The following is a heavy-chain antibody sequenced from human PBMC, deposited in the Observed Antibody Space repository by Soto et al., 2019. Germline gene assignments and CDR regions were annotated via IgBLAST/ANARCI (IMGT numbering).Heavy chain of an antibody. CDR3: AKHPFNPLATPYWYFDV. J-gene: IGHJ2*01. CDR2: FYSGGKT. D-gene: IGHD1-26*01. CDR1: GDSISRSANY. V-gene: IGHV4-39*01. Sequence: QLQLQESGPGLVKASETLSLTCTVSGDSISRSANYWGWVRQSPGRGLEWIGSFYSGGKTYFNPSLTSRVALSADTSKNELSLRLSSVTATDTATYYCAKHPFNPLATPYWYFDVWGRGTPVAVS.